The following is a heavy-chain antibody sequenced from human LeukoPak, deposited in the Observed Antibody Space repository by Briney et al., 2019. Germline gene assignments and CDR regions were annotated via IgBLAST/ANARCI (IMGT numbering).Heavy chain of an antibody. CDR2: ISGSGGST. CDR3: TTDPGYYDFWSGYQPFDY. Sequence: GGSLRLSCAASGFTFSSYAMSWVRQAPGKGLEWVSAISGSGGSTYYADSVKGRFTISRDNSKNTLYLQMNSLRAEDTAVYYCTTDPGYYDFWSGYQPFDYWGQGTLVTVSS. D-gene: IGHD3-3*01. CDR1: GFTFSSYA. V-gene: IGHV3-23*01. J-gene: IGHJ4*02.